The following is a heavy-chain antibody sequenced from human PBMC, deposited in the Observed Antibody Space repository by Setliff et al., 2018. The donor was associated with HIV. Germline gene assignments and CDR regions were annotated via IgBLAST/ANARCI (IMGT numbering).Heavy chain of an antibody. V-gene: IGHV4-34*01. D-gene: IGHD3-3*01. CDR2: INHSGST. Sequence: SETLSLTCAVYGGSFSAYHWSWIRQTPGKGLEWLGEINHSGSTAYNLALESRVSMSIDTSKNQFSLKLTSVTAADTAIYYCARGRDYTGSWFRPFYLDFWRHGNLVTVSS. CDR3: ARGRDYTGSWFRPFYLDF. J-gene: IGHJ5*01. CDR1: GGSFSAYH.